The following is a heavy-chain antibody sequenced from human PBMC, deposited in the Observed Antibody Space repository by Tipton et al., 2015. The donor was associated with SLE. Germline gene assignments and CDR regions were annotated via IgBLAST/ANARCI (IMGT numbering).Heavy chain of an antibody. J-gene: IGHJ3*01. V-gene: IGHV4-4*07. D-gene: IGHD3-10*01. CDR1: GGAISTFY. CDR3: AKEGGSESHDGFDF. CDR2: IYSSGRT. Sequence: LRLSCTVSGGAISTFYWSWIRQSAGKGLEWIGRIYSSGRTNYNPSFNSRVTISSDTSRNQFSLTLTSVTVADTAVYYCAKEGGSESHDGFDFWGQGTMVTVSS.